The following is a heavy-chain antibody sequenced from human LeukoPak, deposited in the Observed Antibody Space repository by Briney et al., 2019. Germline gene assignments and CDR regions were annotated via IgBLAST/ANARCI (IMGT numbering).Heavy chain of an antibody. J-gene: IGHJ4*02. D-gene: IGHD6-6*01. Sequence: SETLSLTCAVSGGSISGYYWSWIRQPPGKGLEWIGYVYYSGNTKYNPSLKSRVTMSVDTSKNQFSLRLSSVTARDTAVYYCARHGDSSSYYFDYWGQGTLVTVSS. V-gene: IGHV4-59*08. CDR3: ARHGDSSSYYFDY. CDR1: GGSISGYY. CDR2: VYYSGNT.